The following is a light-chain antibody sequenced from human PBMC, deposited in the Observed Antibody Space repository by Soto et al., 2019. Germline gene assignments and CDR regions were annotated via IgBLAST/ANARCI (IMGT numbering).Light chain of an antibody. V-gene: IGLV2-14*01. Sequence: QAVVTQPASLSGSPGQSITISCTGTSSDVGGYDFVSWYQHHPGKVPKLMIFEFSKRPSGVSHRFSGSKSGNTASLTISGLQAEDEADYYCSSYTSTTLVFGGGTKVTVL. CDR1: SSDVGGYDF. CDR3: SSYTSTTLV. J-gene: IGLJ2*01. CDR2: EFS.